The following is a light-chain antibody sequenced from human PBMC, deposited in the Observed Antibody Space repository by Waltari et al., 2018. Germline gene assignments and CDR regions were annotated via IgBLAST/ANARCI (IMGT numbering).Light chain of an antibody. Sequence: QSVLTQPPSVSGAPGQTVIISCGGSSSNIGAGFYVHWYQEVTGAAPKLLTYADRSRPSGVPDRCYGSKSGASATLALHGLQPEDEALYCWQSYASALSAVFGGGTKVTVL. CDR2: ADR. J-gene: IGLJ3*02. CDR3: QSYASALSAV. V-gene: IGLV1-40*01. CDR1: SSNIGAGFY.